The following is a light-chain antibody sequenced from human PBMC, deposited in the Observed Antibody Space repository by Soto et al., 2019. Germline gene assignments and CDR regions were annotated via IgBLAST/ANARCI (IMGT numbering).Light chain of an antibody. CDR1: SSDVGGYNY. CDR3: SSYTSTTTRV. J-gene: IGLJ1*01. Sequence: ALTQPASVSGSPGQSITISCTGTSSDVGGYNYVSWYQQHPGKGPKLMIYEVSNRPSGVSNRFSGSKSGNTATLTISGLQAEDEADYYCSSYTSTTTRVFGTGTKATVL. V-gene: IGLV2-14*03. CDR2: EVS.